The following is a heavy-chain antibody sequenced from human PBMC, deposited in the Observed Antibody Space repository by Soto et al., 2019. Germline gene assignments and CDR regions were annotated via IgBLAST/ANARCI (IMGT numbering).Heavy chain of an antibody. V-gene: IGHV3-23*01. J-gene: IGHJ4*02. Sequence: PGGSLRLSCAADGFTFSSYAMSWVRQAPGKGLEWVSAISGSGGSTYYADSVKSRFTITRDNTNNTLYLQMNRLRAEDTAVYYWAKAGRLYCSGGSCVYFDYWGQGTLVTVSS. CDR2: ISGSGGST. D-gene: IGHD2-15*01. CDR3: AKAGRLYCSGGSCVYFDY. CDR1: GFTFSSYA.